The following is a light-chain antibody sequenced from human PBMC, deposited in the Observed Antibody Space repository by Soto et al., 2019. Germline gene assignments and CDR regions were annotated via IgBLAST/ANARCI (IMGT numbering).Light chain of an antibody. V-gene: IGLV3-21*04. CDR3: QVWDSSSDHPRV. CDR1: NIGSKS. CDR2: YDS. J-gene: IGLJ1*01. Sequence: SYELTRPPSVSVAPGKTARITCGGNNIGSKSVHWYQQKPGRAPVLVIYYDSDRPSGIPERFSGSNSGNTATLTISRVEAGDEADYYCQVWDSSSDHPRVFGTGTKLTVL.